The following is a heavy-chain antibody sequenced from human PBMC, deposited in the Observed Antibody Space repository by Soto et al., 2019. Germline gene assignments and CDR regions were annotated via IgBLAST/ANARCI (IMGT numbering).Heavy chain of an antibody. CDR3: EKDYTVAMYDLGYFDL. J-gene: IGHJ2*01. CDR2: ISGSGDSA. V-gene: IGHV3-23*01. D-gene: IGHD4-17*01. Sequence: EVQLLESGGDLVQPGGSLRLSCAASGFSFSSYAMSWVRQAPGKGLEWVSLISGSGDSAYYADSVKGRFTISRDNSKKTLFMQMNSLRAEDTAVYYCEKDYTVAMYDLGYFDLWGRGTLVTVSS. CDR1: GFSFSSYA.